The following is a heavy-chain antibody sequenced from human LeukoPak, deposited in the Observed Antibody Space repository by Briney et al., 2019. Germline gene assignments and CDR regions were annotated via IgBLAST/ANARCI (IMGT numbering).Heavy chain of an antibody. CDR2: IYYSGST. V-gene: IGHV4-59*12. CDR3: ARDGYDILTGPAPVDY. J-gene: IGHJ4*02. CDR1: GGSISSYY. D-gene: IGHD3-9*01. Sequence: PSETLSLTCTVSGGSISSYYWSWIRQPPGKGLEWIGYIYYSGSTNYNPSLKSRVTISVDTSKNQFSLKLSSVTAADTAVYYCARDGYDILTGPAPVDYWGQGTLVTVPS.